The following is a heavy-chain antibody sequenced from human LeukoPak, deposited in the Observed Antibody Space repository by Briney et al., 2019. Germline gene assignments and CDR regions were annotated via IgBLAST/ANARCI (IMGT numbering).Heavy chain of an antibody. CDR2: IYNSGSA. J-gene: IGHJ4*02. D-gene: IGHD3-22*01. CDR1: GGSISSDSYY. Sequence: PSQTLSLTCTVSGGSISSDSYYWSWIRQPAGKGLEWIGRIYNSGSANYNPSLKSRVTISVDTSKNQFSLKLCSLTAADTAVYYCARAGGYYDSGGYSSGFDYWGQGTLVTVSS. CDR3: ARAGGYYDSGGYSSGFDY. V-gene: IGHV4-61*02.